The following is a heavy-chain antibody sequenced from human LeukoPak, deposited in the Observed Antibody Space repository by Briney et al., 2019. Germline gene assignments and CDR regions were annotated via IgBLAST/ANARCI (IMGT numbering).Heavy chain of an antibody. CDR1: GGSLSSYY. CDR3: ARIYSNYNYMDV. D-gene: IGHD4-11*01. CDR2: IYYSGST. V-gene: IGHV4-59*01. J-gene: IGHJ6*03. Sequence: PSETLSLTCTVSGGSLSSYYWSWIRQPPGEGLEWSGDIYYSGSTNYNPSLKSRVTISVDTSKNQFSLKLSSVTAADTAVYYCARIYSNYNYMDVWGKGTTVTVSS.